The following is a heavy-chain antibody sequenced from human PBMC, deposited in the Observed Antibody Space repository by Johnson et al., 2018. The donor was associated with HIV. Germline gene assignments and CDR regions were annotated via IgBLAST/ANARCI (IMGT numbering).Heavy chain of an antibody. Sequence: QVQLVESGGGVVQPGRSLRLSCAASGFTFSSYAMHWVRQAPGKGLEWVAVISYDGRNKYYADSVKGRFTISRDNSKNTLYLQMNSLRAEDTAVYYGARDRMRGATKDAFDIWGQGTIVTVSS. CDR3: ARDRMRGATKDAFDI. CDR2: ISYDGRNK. J-gene: IGHJ3*02. V-gene: IGHV3-30-3*01. CDR1: GFTFSSYA. D-gene: IGHD1-26*01.